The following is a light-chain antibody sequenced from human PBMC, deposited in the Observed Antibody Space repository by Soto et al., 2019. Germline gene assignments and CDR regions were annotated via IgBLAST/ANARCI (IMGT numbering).Light chain of an antibody. Sequence: DIQMTQSPSSLSASVGDRVTITCRASQGISNYLAWYQQKPGKVPKLLIYAASTLQSGVPSRFSGSGSGTDFTLTISSLQPEDGATYYCQKYNSAPLTFGKGTRLEIK. CDR2: AAS. V-gene: IGKV1-27*01. CDR3: QKYNSAPLT. CDR1: QGISNY. J-gene: IGKJ5*01.